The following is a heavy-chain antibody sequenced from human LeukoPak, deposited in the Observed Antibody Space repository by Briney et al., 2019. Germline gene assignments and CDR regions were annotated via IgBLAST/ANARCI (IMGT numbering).Heavy chain of an antibody. J-gene: IGHJ3*02. CDR2: ISGSGGSP. CDR3: ARGGYSSTWLYAFDI. Sequence: GGSLRLSCAASGFTFSSYAMSWVRQAPGKGLEWVSTISGSGGSPYYADSVKGRFTISRDNAKNSLYLQMNSLRAEDTALYYCARGGYSSTWLYAFDIWGQGTMVTVSS. CDR1: GFTFSSYA. V-gene: IGHV3-23*01. D-gene: IGHD6-13*01.